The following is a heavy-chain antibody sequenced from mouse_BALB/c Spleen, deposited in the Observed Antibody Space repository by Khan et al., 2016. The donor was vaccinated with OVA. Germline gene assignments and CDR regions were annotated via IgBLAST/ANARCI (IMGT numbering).Heavy chain of an antibody. V-gene: IGHV14-3*02. Sequence: MQLKQSGAELVKPGASVKLSCTASAFNIKDTYMHWVKQTPEQGLEWIGRIDPANGKTKYAPKFQGRVTITADTSSNTAYLHLSSLTSEDIAIYYCARTTMILVFTYWGQGTLVTVSA. J-gene: IGHJ3*01. CDR1: AFNIKDTY. D-gene: IGHD2-4*01. CDR2: IDPANGKT. CDR3: ARTTMILVFTY.